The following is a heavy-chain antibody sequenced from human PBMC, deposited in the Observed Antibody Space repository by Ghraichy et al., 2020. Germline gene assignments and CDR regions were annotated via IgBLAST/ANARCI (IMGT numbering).Heavy chain of an antibody. CDR3: ARGWISDYDPPRDAFDI. Sequence: ASVKVSCKASGYTFTGYYMHWVRQAPGQGLEWMGWINPNSGGTNYAQKFQGWVTMTRDTSISTAYMELSRLRSDDTAVYYCARGWISDYDPPRDAFDIWGQGRMVTVSS. CDR2: INPNSGGT. J-gene: IGHJ3*02. CDR1: GYTFTGYY. D-gene: IGHD3-22*01. V-gene: IGHV1-2*04.